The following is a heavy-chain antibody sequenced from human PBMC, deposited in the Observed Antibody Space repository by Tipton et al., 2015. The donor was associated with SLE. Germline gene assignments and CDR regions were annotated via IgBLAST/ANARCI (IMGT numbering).Heavy chain of an antibody. J-gene: IGHJ4*02. D-gene: IGHD1-7*01. Sequence: TLSLTCAVYGGSFSGYYWTWSRQPPGKGLEWIGEINHSGSTNYNPSLKSRVTISVDTSKNQFSLKLTSVTAADTAIYYCARRGNLLGTWGQGTLVTVSS. V-gene: IGHV4-34*01. CDR1: GGSFSGYY. CDR2: INHSGST. CDR3: ARRGNLLGT.